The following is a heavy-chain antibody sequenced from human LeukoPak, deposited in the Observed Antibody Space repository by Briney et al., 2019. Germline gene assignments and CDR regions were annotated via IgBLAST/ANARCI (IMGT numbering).Heavy chain of an antibody. CDR2: ISYDGSNK. CDR3: ARDTRGGHFDY. Sequence: GGSLRLSCAASGFTFSSYGMHWVRQAPGKGLEWVAVISYDGSNKYYADSVKGRFTISRDNAKNSVYLQISSLRADDTAVYYCARDTRGGHFDYWGQGTLVTVSS. J-gene: IGHJ4*02. V-gene: IGHV3-30*03. CDR1: GFTFSSYG. D-gene: IGHD6-25*01.